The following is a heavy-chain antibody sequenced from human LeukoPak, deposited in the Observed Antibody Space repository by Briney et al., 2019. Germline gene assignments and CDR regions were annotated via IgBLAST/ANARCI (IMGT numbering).Heavy chain of an antibody. Sequence: PGGSLRLSCAASGFTFSSYSMNWVRQAPGKGLEWVSSISSSSSYIYYADSVKGRFTISRDNAKNSLYLQMNSLRAEDTAVYYCARALPGLSGSYGYWGQRTLVTVSS. D-gene: IGHD1-26*01. CDR2: ISSSSSYI. CDR3: ARALPGLSGSYGY. CDR1: GFTFSSYS. J-gene: IGHJ4*02. V-gene: IGHV3-21*01.